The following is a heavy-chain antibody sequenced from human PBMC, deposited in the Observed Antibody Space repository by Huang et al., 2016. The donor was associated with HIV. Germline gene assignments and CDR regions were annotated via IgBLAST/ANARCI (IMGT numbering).Heavy chain of an antibody. CDR2: VSYDGSNK. V-gene: IGHV3-30*03. J-gene: IGHJ3*01. D-gene: IGHD6-19*01. CDR1: GFTFSSYG. CDR3: ARDEQWLVGAFDF. Sequence: QVQLVESGGGVVQHGRSLRLSCAASGFTFSSYGMHWVRHAPGKWLEWVEVVSYDGSNKYYADSVKGRFTISRDNSKNTLYLQMNSLRAEDTAVYYCARDEQWLVGAFDFWGQGTMVTVSS.